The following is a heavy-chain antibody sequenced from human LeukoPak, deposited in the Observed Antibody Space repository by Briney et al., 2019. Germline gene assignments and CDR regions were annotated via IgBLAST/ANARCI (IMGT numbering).Heavy chain of an antibody. CDR1: GFTFSSYG. J-gene: IGHJ4*02. CDR3: ARVGYSSGWRAPDFDY. Sequence: GGSLRLSCAASGFTFSSYGMHWVRQAPGKGLEWVAFIRYDGSNKYYADSVKGRFTISRDNSKNTLYLQMNSLRAEDTAVYYCARVGYSSGWRAPDFDYWGQGTLVTVSS. D-gene: IGHD6-19*01. CDR2: IRYDGSNK. V-gene: IGHV3-30*02.